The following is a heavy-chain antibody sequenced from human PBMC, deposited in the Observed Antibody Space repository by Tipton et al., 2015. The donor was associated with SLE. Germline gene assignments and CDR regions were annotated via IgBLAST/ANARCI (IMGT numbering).Heavy chain of an antibody. Sequence: GLVKPSETLSLTCAVYGGSFSGYYWSWIRQPPGKGLEWIGEINHSGSTNYNPSLKSRVTISVGTSKNQFSLKLSSVTAADTAVYYCARVGEPNHYDFWSGYHYWYFDLWGRGTLVTVSS. D-gene: IGHD3-3*01. CDR2: INHSGST. J-gene: IGHJ2*01. CDR1: GGSFSGYY. CDR3: ARVGEPNHYDFWSGYHYWYFDL. V-gene: IGHV4-34*01.